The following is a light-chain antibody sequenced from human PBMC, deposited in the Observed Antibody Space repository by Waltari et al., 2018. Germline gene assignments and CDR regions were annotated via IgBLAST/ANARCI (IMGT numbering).Light chain of an antibody. CDR1: QSVSSC. V-gene: IGKV3-15*01. CDR2: GAT. CDR3: QQYSNWYS. Sequence: LTPPPATLSSSPVESATLSCRANQSVSSCLGWYQQKAGQAHRLLIYGATSRATGIPDRFSGSGSGTVFTLTISSLEAEDFAVYYCQQYSNWYSFGQGTKVEIK. J-gene: IGKJ2*03.